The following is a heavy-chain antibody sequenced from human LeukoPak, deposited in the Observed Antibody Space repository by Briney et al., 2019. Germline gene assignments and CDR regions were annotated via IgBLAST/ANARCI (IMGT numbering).Heavy chain of an antibody. CDR1: GYTFTSYG. D-gene: IGHD3-10*01. Sequence: ASVKVSCKASGYTFTSYGISWVRQAPGQLVEWMGCITAYNGNTNYAQKLQGRVTMTTDTSTSTAYMELRSLRSDDTAVYYCASATITMVRGVINYFDYWGQGTLVTVSS. CDR2: ITAYNGNT. J-gene: IGHJ4*02. V-gene: IGHV1-18*01. CDR3: ASATITMVRGVINYFDY.